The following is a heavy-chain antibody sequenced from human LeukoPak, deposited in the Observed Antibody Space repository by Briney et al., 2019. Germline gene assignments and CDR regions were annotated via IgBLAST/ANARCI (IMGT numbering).Heavy chain of an antibody. CDR2: IYYTGST. D-gene: IGHD3-9*01. V-gene: IGHV4-59*01. Sequence: SETLSLTCTVSGGSISYYYWTWIRQSPGKGLEWIGQIYYTGSTYYNPSLKRRVTISVDTSRNQFSLNLTSVTAADTAVYYCARGGTYNDILSFDPWGQGSLVTVSA. CDR1: GGSISYYY. J-gene: IGHJ5*02. CDR3: ARGGTYNDILSFDP.